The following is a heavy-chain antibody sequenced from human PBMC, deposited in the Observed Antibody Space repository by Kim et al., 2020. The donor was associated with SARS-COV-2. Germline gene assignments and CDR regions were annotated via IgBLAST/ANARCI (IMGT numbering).Heavy chain of an antibody. J-gene: IGHJ4*02. D-gene: IGHD1-1*01. Sequence: GGSLRLSCVASEFTFSNYGMHWVRQAPGKGLEWMAVILKDGSDQRYADSVRGRFTISRDNSNNKLYLQMNSLRADDTGVYFCARDDDLPGNSLDSWGQGTLVTVSS. CDR1: EFTFSNYG. CDR2: ILKDGSDQ. CDR3: ARDDDLPGNSLDS. V-gene: IGHV3-33*05.